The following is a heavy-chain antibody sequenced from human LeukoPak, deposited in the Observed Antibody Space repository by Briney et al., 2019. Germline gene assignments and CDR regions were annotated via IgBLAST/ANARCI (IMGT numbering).Heavy chain of an antibody. V-gene: IGHV1-46*01. CDR1: GYIFTSYY. CDR3: ARDYYDSSGYYYGGY. J-gene: IGHJ4*02. D-gene: IGHD3-22*01. CDR2: INPSGGST. Sequence: GASVKVSCKASGYIFTSYYMHWVRQAPGQGLEWMGIINPSGGSTSYAQKFQGRVTMTRDTSTSTVYMELSSLRSEDTAVYYCARDYYDSSGYYYGGYWGQGTLVTVSS.